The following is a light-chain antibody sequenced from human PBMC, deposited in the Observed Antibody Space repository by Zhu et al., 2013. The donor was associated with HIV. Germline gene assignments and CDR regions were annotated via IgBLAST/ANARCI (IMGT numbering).Light chain of an antibody. CDR1: QSVSMN. CDR3: QQSYNTPCS. V-gene: IGKV1-39*01. CDR2: AAS. J-gene: IGKJ2*04. Sequence: DIQMTQSPPSLSASVGDSVIITCRASQSVSMNLNWYQQKPGTAPKLLIYAASSLQGGVPSRFSGSGSGTEFTLTLNSLQPEDFATYYCQQSYNTPCSFGQGTKLE.